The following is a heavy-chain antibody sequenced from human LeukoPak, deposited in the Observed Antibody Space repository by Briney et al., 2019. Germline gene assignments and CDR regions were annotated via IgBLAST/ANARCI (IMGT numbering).Heavy chain of an antibody. CDR2: ISGSGGST. CDR3: AKDKATMDYYGMDV. V-gene: IGHV3-23*01. CDR1: GFTFSSYA. J-gene: IGHJ6*04. D-gene: IGHD5-12*01. Sequence: GGSLRFSCAASGFTFSSYAMSWVRQAPGKGLEWVSAISGSGGSTYYADSVKGRFTISRDNSKNTLYLQMNSLRAEDTAVYYCAKDKATMDYYGMDVWGKGTTVTVSS.